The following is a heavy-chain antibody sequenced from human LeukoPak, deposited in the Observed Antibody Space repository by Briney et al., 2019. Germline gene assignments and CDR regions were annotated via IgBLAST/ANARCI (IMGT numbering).Heavy chain of an antibody. D-gene: IGHD1-26*01. J-gene: IGHJ4*02. Sequence: TPSETLSLTCTVSGGSISSSSYYWSWIRQPPGKGLEWIGEINHSGSTNYNPSLKSRVTISVDTSKNQFSLKLSSVTAADTAVYYCARGLRVGRVGARSLYYFDYWGQGTLVTVSS. CDR1: GGSISSSSYY. V-gene: IGHV4-39*07. CDR2: INHSGST. CDR3: ARGLRVGRVGARSLYYFDY.